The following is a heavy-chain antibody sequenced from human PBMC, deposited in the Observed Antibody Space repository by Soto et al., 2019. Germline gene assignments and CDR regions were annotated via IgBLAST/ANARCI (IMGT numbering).Heavy chain of an antibody. V-gene: IGHV3-74*01. D-gene: IGHD6-6*01. CDR3: ARPRSKSSSGFDL. CDR2: VNEVGTIT. Sequence: EVQLVESGGGLVQPGGSLRLSCVASGFTFSNHWMHWVRQSPGQGLSGVSRVNEVGTITDYADFVEGRFTISRDNAKNTMSLQMNNLRAEDTDLYYCARPRSKSSSGFDLWGQGTMVTVSS. CDR1: GFTFSNHW. J-gene: IGHJ3*01.